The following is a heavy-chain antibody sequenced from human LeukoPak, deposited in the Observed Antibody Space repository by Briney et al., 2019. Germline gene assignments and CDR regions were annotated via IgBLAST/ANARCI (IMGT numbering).Heavy chain of an antibody. CDR1: VGSISSSSYY. CDR2: IYYSGST. V-gene: IGHV4-39*07. J-gene: IGHJ4*02. Sequence: PSETLSLTCTVSVGSISSSSYYWGWIRQPPGKGLEWIGSIYYSGSTYYNPSLKSRVTISVDTSKNQFSLKLSSVTAADTAVYYCARDRTAAAWDYWGQGTLVTVSS. D-gene: IGHD6-13*01. CDR3: ARDRTAAAWDY.